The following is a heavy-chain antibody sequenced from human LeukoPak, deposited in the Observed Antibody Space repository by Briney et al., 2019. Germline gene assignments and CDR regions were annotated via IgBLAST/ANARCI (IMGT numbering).Heavy chain of an antibody. J-gene: IGHJ5*02. CDR3: ARAFRMYALHNWFDP. Sequence: SETLSLTCTVSGGSISSYYWSWIRQPPGKGLEWIGYIYYSGSTNYNPSLRSRVTISVDTSKNQFALKLSSVTAADTAVYYCARAFRMYALHNWFDPWGQGTLVTVSS. CDR2: IYYSGST. D-gene: IGHD2-8*01. V-gene: IGHV4-59*01. CDR1: GGSISSYY.